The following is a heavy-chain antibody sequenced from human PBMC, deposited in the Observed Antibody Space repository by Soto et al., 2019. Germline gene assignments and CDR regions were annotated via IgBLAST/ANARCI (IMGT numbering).Heavy chain of an antibody. CDR2: TIPILAIT. D-gene: IGHD3-22*01. CDR3: ARGGDGSGSESVFDI. CDR1: GDTFSTYP. Sequence: QVQLVQSGAVVKKPGSSMKVSCKTLGDTFSTYPITWVRQAPGQGLEWMGRTIPILAITDYAQKFQGRVTITADRSTTTAYMELSSLNFEATAVYYCARGGDGSGSESVFDIWGQGTMVTVSS. V-gene: IGHV1-69*02. J-gene: IGHJ3*02.